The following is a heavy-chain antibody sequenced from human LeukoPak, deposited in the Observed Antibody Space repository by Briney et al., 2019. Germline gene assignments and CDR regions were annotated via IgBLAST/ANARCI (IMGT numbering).Heavy chain of an antibody. CDR1: GFTFSSYG. V-gene: IGHV3-30*02. Sequence: PGGSLRLSCAASGFTFSSYGMHWVRQAPGKRLEWVAFIRYDGSNKYYADSVKGRFTISRDNSKNTLYLQMNSLRAEDTVVYYCARDIYYDSSGYYGSVYWGQGTLVTVSS. J-gene: IGHJ4*02. D-gene: IGHD3-22*01. CDR2: IRYDGSNK. CDR3: ARDIYYDSSGYYGSVY.